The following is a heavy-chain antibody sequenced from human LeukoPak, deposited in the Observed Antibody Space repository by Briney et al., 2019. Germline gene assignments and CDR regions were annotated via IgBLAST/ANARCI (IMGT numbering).Heavy chain of an antibody. CDR3: ARGEYYYDGGY. J-gene: IGHJ4*02. V-gene: IGHV3-21*01. Sequence: GSLRLSCAASGFTFSSFSMNWVRQTPGKGLEWVSSITSSSNYIYYAESVKGRLTISRDNAENSLFLQMNSLRAEETAVYYCARGEYYYDGGYWGRGTLVTVSS. D-gene: IGHD3-22*01. CDR1: GFTFSSFS. CDR2: ITSSSNYI.